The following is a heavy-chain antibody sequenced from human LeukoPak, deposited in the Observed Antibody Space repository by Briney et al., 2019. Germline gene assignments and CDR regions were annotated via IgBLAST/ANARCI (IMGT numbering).Heavy chain of an antibody. CDR3: ARHDFWSGHWFDP. CDR1: GGSISSSSYY. V-gene: IGHV4-39*01. CDR2: IYYSGST. Sequence: LETLSLTCTVSGGSISSSSYYWGWIRQPPGKGLEWIGSIYYSGSTYYNPSLKSRVTISVDTSKNQFSLKLSSVTAADTAVYHCARHDFWSGHWFDPWGQGTLVTVSS. J-gene: IGHJ5*02. D-gene: IGHD3-3*01.